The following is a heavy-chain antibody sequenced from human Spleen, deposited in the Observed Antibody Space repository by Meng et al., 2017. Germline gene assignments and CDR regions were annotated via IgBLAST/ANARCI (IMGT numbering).Heavy chain of an antibody. CDR3: ATSFSGYAFDY. V-gene: IGHV4-59*01. D-gene: IGHD5-12*01. CDR2: IYYSGST. Sequence: QVRLQEWGPVLVKPSETLTLTCTISADSISSYYWSWIRQPPGKGLEWIGYIYYSGSTNYNPSLKSRVTVLADTSKNHFSLRLSSVTAADTAVYYCATSFSGYAFDYWGQGALVTVSS. J-gene: IGHJ4*02. CDR1: ADSISSYY.